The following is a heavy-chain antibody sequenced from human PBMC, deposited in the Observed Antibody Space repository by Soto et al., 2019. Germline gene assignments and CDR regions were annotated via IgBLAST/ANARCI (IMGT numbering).Heavy chain of an antibody. CDR3: ARGITIFGVVISAGYYYYMDV. Sequence: SETLSLTCAVYGGSFSGYYWSWIRQPPGKGLEWIGEINHSGSTNYNPSLKSRVTISVDTSKNQFSLKLSSVTAADTAVYYCARGITIFGVVISAGYYYYMDVWGKGTTVTVSS. CDR2: INHSGST. J-gene: IGHJ6*03. CDR1: GGSFSGYY. V-gene: IGHV4-34*01. D-gene: IGHD3-3*01.